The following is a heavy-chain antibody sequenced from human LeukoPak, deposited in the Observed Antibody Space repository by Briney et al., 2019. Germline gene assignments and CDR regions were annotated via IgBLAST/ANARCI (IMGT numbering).Heavy chain of an antibody. V-gene: IGHV3-11*03. D-gene: IGHD6-19*01. Sequence: KSGGSLRLSCAVSGFSFSDDYMSWIRQAPGQGLEWVSYISSSSSYTNYADSVKGRFTISRDNAKNSLYLQMKSLRAEDTAVYYCARQPDDFSGWNNGQDYFDYWGQGTLVTVSS. CDR1: GFSFSDDY. CDR2: ISSSSSYT. CDR3: ARQPDDFSGWNNGQDYFDY. J-gene: IGHJ4*02.